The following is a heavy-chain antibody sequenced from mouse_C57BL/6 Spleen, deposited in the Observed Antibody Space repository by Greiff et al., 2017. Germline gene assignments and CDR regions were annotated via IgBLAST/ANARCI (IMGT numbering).Heavy chain of an antibody. V-gene: IGHV1-80*01. CDR2: FYPGDGDT. Sequence: QVQLKESGAELVKPGASVKISCKASGYAFSSYWMNWVKQRPGKGLEWIGQFYPGDGDTNYNGKFKGKATLTADKSSSTAYMQLSSLTSEDSAVYFCARYYYGSSYPYFDYWGQGTTLTVSS. D-gene: IGHD1-1*01. J-gene: IGHJ2*01. CDR1: GYAFSSYW. CDR3: ARYYYGSSYPYFDY.